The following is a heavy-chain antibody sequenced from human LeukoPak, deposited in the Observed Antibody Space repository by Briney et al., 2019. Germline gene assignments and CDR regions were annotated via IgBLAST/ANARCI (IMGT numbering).Heavy chain of an antibody. CDR3: ARGYASGSYYA. J-gene: IGHJ5*02. D-gene: IGHD3-10*01. Sequence: GGSLRLSCAASGFTFSSYDITWVRQAPGKGLEWVSYIGSSGSNIYYIDSVKGRFTISRDNAKSLVFLQVSSLRAEDTAVYYCARGYASGSYYAWGQGTLVTVSS. V-gene: IGHV3-48*03. CDR2: IGSSGSNI. CDR1: GFTFSSYD.